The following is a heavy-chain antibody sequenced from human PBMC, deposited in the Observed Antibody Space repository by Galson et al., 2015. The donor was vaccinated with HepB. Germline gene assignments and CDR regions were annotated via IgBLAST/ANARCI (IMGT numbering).Heavy chain of an antibody. D-gene: IGHD3-10*01. Sequence: SLRLSCAASGFSFRTFSMNWVRQAPGKGLEGVSYISSSSSTIYYADSVKGRLTISRDNAKNSLHLQMNSLRAEDTAVYYCARFTGAGRFDYWGHGTLVTVSS. CDR1: GFSFRTFS. CDR2: ISSSSSTI. V-gene: IGHV3-48*01. J-gene: IGHJ4*01. CDR3: ARFTGAGRFDY.